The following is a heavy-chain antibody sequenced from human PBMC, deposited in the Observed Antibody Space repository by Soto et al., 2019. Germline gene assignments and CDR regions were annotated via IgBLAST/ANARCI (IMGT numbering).Heavy chain of an antibody. D-gene: IGHD3-10*01. J-gene: IGHJ6*04. CDR1: GDIVSSNSAG. Sequence: SQTLSLSCVISGDIVSSNSAGWNWIRQSPSRGLEWLGRTYYKSKWNNDYALSVKGRITINPDTSKNQFSLQLYSVTPEDTAVYYCTGITWVRGMDVWGKGPPVLVSS. CDR3: TGITWVRGMDV. V-gene: IGHV6-1*01. CDR2: TYYKSKWNN.